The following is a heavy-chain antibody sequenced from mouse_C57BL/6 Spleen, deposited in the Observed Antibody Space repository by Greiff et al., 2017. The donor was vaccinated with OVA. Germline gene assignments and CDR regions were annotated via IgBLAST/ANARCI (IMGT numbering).Heavy chain of an antibody. CDR2: IDPETGGT. Sequence: QVQLKQSGAELVRPGASVTLSCKASGYTFTDYEMHWVKQTPVHGLEWIGAIDPETGGTASNQKFKGKAILTADKASSTAYMELRSLTSEDSAVYDCTRKGMVRGMDDWGQGTSVTVSS. D-gene: IGHD2-2*01. J-gene: IGHJ4*01. CDR3: TRKGMVRGMDD. V-gene: IGHV1-15*01. CDR1: GYTFTDYE.